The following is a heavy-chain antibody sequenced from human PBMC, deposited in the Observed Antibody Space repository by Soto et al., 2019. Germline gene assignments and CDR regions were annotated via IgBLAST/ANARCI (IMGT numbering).Heavy chain of an antibody. CDR3: ARVWGTAMVH. J-gene: IGHJ4*02. Sequence: ASVKVSCKDSGYTFNSYGISWVRQDPGQGLEWMGWISAYNGNTNYAQKLQGRVTMTTDTSTSTAYMELRSLRSDDTAVYYCARVWGTAMVHWGQGTLVTVSS. CDR1: GYTFNSYG. V-gene: IGHV1-18*01. D-gene: IGHD5-18*01. CDR2: ISAYNGNT.